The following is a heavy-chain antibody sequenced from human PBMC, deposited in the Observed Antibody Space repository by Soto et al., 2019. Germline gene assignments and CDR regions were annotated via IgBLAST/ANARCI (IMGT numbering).Heavy chain of an antibody. CDR3: AKDYASTWYWYFDP. D-gene: IGHD6-13*01. J-gene: IGHJ5*02. V-gene: IGHV3-23*01. Sequence: GGSLRLSCAASGFSLSNFAMSWVRQAPGTGLEWVSSISGSGDKTYYLDSVKGRFTISRDNPKNTLYLHMNSLGAEDTAVYFCAKDYASTWYWYFDPWGQGTLVTVSS. CDR2: ISGSGDKT. CDR1: GFSLSNFA.